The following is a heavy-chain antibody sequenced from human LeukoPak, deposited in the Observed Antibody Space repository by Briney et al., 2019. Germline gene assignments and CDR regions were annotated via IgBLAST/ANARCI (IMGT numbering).Heavy chain of an antibody. J-gene: IGHJ4*02. CDR3: VREDTPATANY. V-gene: IGHV3-23*01. CDR2: ISGGGDIT. Sequence: GGSLRLSCAASGFNFANHAMSWVRQTPGKGLEWVSAISGGGDITHYADSVTGRFTISRDNSKDTLFLQMHSLRPGDTAVYYCVREDTPATANYWGQGTLVTISS. D-gene: IGHD2-21*02. CDR1: GFNFANHA.